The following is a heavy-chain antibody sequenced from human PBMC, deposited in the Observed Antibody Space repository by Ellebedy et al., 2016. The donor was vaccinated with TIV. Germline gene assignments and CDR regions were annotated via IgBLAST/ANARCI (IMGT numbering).Heavy chain of an antibody. CDR2: IYYSGST. CDR3: ATYYDYVWVPWVG. Sequence: MPSETLSLTCTVSGGSISSDSYYWGRIRQPPGKGLEWIGNIYYSGSTYYNPSLKSRLTMSVDTSKNQFSRKLNSVTASDTAVYYCATYYDYVWVPWVGWGQGALVTVSS. J-gene: IGHJ4*02. V-gene: IGHV4-39*01. CDR1: GGSISSDSYY. D-gene: IGHD3-16*01.